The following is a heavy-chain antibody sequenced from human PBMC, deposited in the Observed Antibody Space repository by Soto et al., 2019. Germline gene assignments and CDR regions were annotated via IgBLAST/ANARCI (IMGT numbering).Heavy chain of an antibody. Sequence: GGSLRLSCEASGFTFRNYKMNWVRQAPGKGLEWVSAISGSGGSTYYADPVKGRFTISRDNSKNTLYLQMNSLRAEDTAVYYCAKVRYSSGWYYFDYWGQGTLVTVSS. CDR1: GFTFRNYK. D-gene: IGHD6-19*01. CDR2: ISGSGGST. J-gene: IGHJ4*02. CDR3: AKVRYSSGWYYFDY. V-gene: IGHV3-23*01.